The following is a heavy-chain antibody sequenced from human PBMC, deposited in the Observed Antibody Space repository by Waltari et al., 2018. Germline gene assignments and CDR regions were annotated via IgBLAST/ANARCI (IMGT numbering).Heavy chain of an antibody. D-gene: IGHD5-12*01. CDR2: IIPILVPA. Sequence: QVQLVQSGAEVKKPGSSVKVSCKASGGTFSSYAISWVRQAPGQGLEWMGGIIPILVPANYARKFQGRVTMTADESTSTAYMELSSLRSEDTAVYYCAGDGRWLQPEDYWGQGTLVTVSS. V-gene: IGHV1-69*01. CDR1: GGTFSSYA. CDR3: AGDGRWLQPEDY. J-gene: IGHJ4*02.